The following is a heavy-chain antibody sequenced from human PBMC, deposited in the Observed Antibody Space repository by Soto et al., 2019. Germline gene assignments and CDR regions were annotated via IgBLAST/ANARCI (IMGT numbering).Heavy chain of an antibody. CDR2: IIPIFGTA. V-gene: IGHV1-69*01. CDR1: GGTFSSYA. CDR3: ARGTYSGALRFDY. J-gene: IGHJ4*02. Sequence: QVQLVQSGAEVKKPGSSVKVSCKASGGTFSSYAISWVRQAPGQGLEWMGGIIPIFGTANYAQKFQGRVTITAHESTSTDYKELSSLRSEDTAVYYCARGTYSGALRFDYWGQGTLVTVSS. D-gene: IGHD1-26*01.